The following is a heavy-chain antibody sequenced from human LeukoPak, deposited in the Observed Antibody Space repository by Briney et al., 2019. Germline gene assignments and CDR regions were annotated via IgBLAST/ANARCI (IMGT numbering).Heavy chain of an antibody. CDR2: ISYDGSNK. V-gene: IGHV3-30*18. CDR3: AKDVSALSHYYGMDV. D-gene: IGHD2/OR15-2a*01. CDR1: GFTFSSYG. Sequence: GGSLRLSCAASGFTFSSYGMHWVRQAPGKGLEWVAVISYDGSNKYYADSVKGRFAISRDNSKNTLYLQMNSLRAEDTAVYYCAKDVSALSHYYGMDVWGQGTTVTVSS. J-gene: IGHJ6*02.